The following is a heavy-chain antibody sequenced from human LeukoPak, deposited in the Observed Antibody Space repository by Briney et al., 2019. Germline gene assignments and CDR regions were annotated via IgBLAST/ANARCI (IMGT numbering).Heavy chain of an antibody. Sequence: PSETLSLTCAVYGGSFSGYYWSWIRQSPGKGLEWIGEINHSGSTNYNPSLKSRVTTSVDTSKNQFSLKLSSVTAADTAVYYCAREDSTTDFDSWGRGTLVTVSS. CDR3: AREDSTTDFDS. CDR2: INHSGST. J-gene: IGHJ4*02. V-gene: IGHV4-34*01. D-gene: IGHD2/OR15-2a*01. CDR1: GGSFSGYY.